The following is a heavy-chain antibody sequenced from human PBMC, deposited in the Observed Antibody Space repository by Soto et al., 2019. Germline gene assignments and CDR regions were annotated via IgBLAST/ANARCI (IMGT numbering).Heavy chain of an antibody. J-gene: IGHJ3*02. CDR2: TRNKANSYTT. Sequence: GGSLRLSCAASGFTFSDHYMDWVRQAPGKGLEWVGRTRNKANSYTTEYAASVKGRFTISRDDSKNSLYLQMNSLKTEDTAVYYCARDYCSSTSCYDDAFDIWGQGTMVTVSS. CDR3: ARDYCSSTSCYDDAFDI. D-gene: IGHD2-2*01. V-gene: IGHV3-72*01. CDR1: GFTFSDHY.